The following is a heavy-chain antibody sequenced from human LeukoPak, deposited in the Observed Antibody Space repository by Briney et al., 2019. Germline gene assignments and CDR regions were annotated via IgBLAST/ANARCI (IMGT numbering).Heavy chain of an antibody. V-gene: IGHV4-39*01. CDR3: ATLKAAAGTN. CDR2: IYYSGST. CDR1: GGSISSSSYY. J-gene: IGHJ4*02. Sequence: SETLSLTCTVSGGSISSSSYYWGWIRQPPGKGLEWIGSIYYSGSTYYNPSLKSRVTISVDTSKNQFSLKLSSVTAADTAVYYCATLKAAAGTNWGQGTLVTVSS. D-gene: IGHD6-13*01.